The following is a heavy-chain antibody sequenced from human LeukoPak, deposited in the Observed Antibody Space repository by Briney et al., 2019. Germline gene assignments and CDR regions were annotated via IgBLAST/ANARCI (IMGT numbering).Heavy chain of an antibody. D-gene: IGHD1-1*01. V-gene: IGHV6-1*01. CDR3: GRVRYEGGGHYYRGVGV. CDR2: TYYRSKWYI. Sequence: HSQTLALTCAISGDSVSSNNAAWNWIRQSPSRGLEWLGRTYYRSKWYIDYAVSVRRRASFNSDTSKNQISLHLNSVTLEDTAVYYCGRVRYEGGGHYYRGVGVWGQGTMVAVSS. J-gene: IGHJ6*02. CDR1: GDSVSSNNAA.